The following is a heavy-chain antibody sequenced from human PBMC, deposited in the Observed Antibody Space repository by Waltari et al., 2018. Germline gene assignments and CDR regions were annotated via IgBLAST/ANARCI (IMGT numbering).Heavy chain of an antibody. J-gene: IGHJ4*02. CDR2: IRYDGSNK. D-gene: IGHD3-3*01. V-gene: IGHV3-30*02. Sequence: QVQLVESGGGVVQPGGSLSLSCAASGFTFSSYGMHGVRQAPGKGLEWVAFIRYDGSNKYYADSVKGRFTISRDNSKNTLYLQMNSLRAEDTAVYYCAKESRWSGRGYFDYWGQGTLVTVSS. CDR3: AKESRWSGRGYFDY. CDR1: GFTFSSYG.